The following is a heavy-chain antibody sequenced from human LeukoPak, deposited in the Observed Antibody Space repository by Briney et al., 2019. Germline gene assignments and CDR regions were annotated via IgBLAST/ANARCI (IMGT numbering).Heavy chain of an antibody. V-gene: IGHV3-23*01. Sequence: GGSLRLTCAASGFTFHNYALSWVRQAPGKGLEWVSTISANSATTFYAGSVEGRFTISRDSSDDKLFLQMNSLRVEDTAVYYCVSPGYISSCWFHWGRGTLVTVSS. D-gene: IGHD3-16*02. CDR1: GFTFHNYA. CDR3: VSPGYISSCWFH. J-gene: IGHJ1*01. CDR2: ISANSATT.